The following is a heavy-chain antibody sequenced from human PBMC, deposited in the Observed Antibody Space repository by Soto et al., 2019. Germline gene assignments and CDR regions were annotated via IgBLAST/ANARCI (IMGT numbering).Heavy chain of an antibody. V-gene: IGHV1-69*08. CDR1: GGTFSTYI. Sequence: QVQLVQSGAEVRKPGSSVKVSCKAPGGTFSTYIISWVRQAPGQGLEWMGRIIPIPDITNYAQKFQGRVTVTADRSTSTADMELTSLKSEDTAVYYCARDRITTRGDAFDLWGQGKMVTVSS. CDR3: ARDRITTRGDAFDL. J-gene: IGHJ3*01. D-gene: IGHD3-3*01. CDR2: IIPIPDIT.